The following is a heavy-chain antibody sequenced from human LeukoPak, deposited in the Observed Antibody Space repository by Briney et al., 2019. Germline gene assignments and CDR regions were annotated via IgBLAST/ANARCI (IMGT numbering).Heavy chain of an antibody. D-gene: IGHD2-2*01. Sequence: PGGSLRLSCAASGFTVSSNYMSWVRQAPGKGLEWVSAISGSGGGTYYADSVKGRFTISRDNSKNTLYLQMNSLRAEDTAVYYCAKDGYCSSTNCYPAPYWGQGTLVTVSS. V-gene: IGHV3-23*01. CDR2: ISGSGGGT. CDR1: GFTVSSNY. J-gene: IGHJ4*02. CDR3: AKDGYCSSTNCYPAPY.